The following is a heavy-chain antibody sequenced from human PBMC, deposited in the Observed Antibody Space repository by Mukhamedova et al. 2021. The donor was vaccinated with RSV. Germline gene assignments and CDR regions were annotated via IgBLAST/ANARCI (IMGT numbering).Heavy chain of an antibody. J-gene: IGHJ4*02. CDR3: ARDRKITMIVIDY. D-gene: IGHD3-22*01. V-gene: IGHV3-30*04. CDR2: ISYDGSNK. CDR1: SSYA. Sequence: SSYAMHWVRQAPGKGLEWVAVISYDGSNKYYADSVKGRFTISRDKSKNTLYLQMNSLRAEDTAVYYCARDRKITMIVIDYWGQGT.